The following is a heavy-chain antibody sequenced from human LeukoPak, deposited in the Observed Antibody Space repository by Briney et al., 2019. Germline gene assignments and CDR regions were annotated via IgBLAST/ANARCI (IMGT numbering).Heavy chain of an antibody. CDR3: ARLYYDILTEEWDYMDV. J-gene: IGHJ6*03. CDR2: IYPGDSDT. Sequence: GESLKISCKGSGYSFTSYWIGWVRQMPGKGLEWMEIIYPGDSDTRYSPSFQGQVTISADKSISTAYLQWSSLKASDTAMYYCARLYYDILTEEWDYMDVWGKGTTVTISS. CDR1: GYSFTSYW. D-gene: IGHD3-9*01. V-gene: IGHV5-51*01.